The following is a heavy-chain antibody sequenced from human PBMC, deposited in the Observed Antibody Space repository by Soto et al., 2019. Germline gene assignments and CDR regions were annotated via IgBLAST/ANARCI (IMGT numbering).Heavy chain of an antibody. V-gene: IGHV4-59*01. Sequence: QVQLQESGAGLVKPSETLSLTCTVSGGSISGYYWAWIRQSPEKGLEWIGNIDYSGSTNYNPTLKSRVTRSVDTSRNQFSLMLTPVTGADTAVYYCARSPPSTRHYGDYWGDCDYWGQGSLVTVAS. CDR3: ARSPPSTRHYGDYWGDCDY. CDR2: IDYSGST. CDR1: GGSISGYY. J-gene: IGHJ4*02. D-gene: IGHD4-17*01.